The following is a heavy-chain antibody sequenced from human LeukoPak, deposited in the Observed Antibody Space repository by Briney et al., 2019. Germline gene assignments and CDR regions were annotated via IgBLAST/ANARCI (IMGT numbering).Heavy chain of an antibody. CDR3: AKDLGERNTIFGVVIAFDY. D-gene: IGHD3-3*01. CDR2: ISGSGGST. CDR1: GFTFSSYA. V-gene: IGHV3-23*01. Sequence: PGGSLRLSCAASGFTFSSYAMSWVRQAPGKGLEWVSAISGSGGSTYYADSVKGRFTISRDNSKNTPYLQMNSLRAKDTAVYYCAKDLGERNTIFGVVIAFDYWGQGTLVTVSS. J-gene: IGHJ4*02.